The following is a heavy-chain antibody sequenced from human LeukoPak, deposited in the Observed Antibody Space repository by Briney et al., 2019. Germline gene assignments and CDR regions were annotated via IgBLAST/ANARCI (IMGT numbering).Heavy chain of an antibody. J-gene: IGHJ4*02. Sequence: GGSLRLSCAASGFIVRTYAMSWVRQAPGKGLEWVSAISGGFDNTFYADSVKGRFIISRESSKNTLYLQMNSLRAEDTAVYYCASEVLYSSGWLGAYFDYWGQGTLVTVSS. V-gene: IGHV3-23*01. CDR2: ISGGFDNT. CDR3: ASEVLYSSGWLGAYFDY. CDR1: GFIVRTYA. D-gene: IGHD6-19*01.